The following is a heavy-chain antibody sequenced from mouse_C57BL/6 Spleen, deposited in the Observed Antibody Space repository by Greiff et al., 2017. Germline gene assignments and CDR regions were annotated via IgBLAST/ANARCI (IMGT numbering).Heavy chain of an antibody. V-gene: IGHV1-53*01. D-gene: IGHD2-10*02. CDR3: AREEYGIYAMDY. Sequence: VQLQQSGTELVKPGASVKLSCKASGYTFTSYWMHWVKQRPGQGLEWIGNINPSNGGTNYNEKFKSKATLTVDKSSSTAYMQLSSLTSEDSAVYYCAREEYGIYAMDYWGQGTSVTVSS. CDR2: INPSNGGT. J-gene: IGHJ4*01. CDR1: GYTFTSYW.